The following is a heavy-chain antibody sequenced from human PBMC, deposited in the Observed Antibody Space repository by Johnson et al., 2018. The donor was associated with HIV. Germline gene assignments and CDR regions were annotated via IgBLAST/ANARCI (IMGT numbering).Heavy chain of an antibody. CDR3: AMGTGDHDAFDI. J-gene: IGHJ3*02. Sequence: QVQLVESGGGVVQPGRSLRLSCVASGFTFSSYAMHWVRQAPGKGLEWVAVISYDGSNKYYADSVKGRFTISRDNSKNTLYLQMNSLRAEDTAVYYCAMGTGDHDAFDIWGQGTMVTVSS. CDR2: ISYDGSNK. CDR1: GFTFSSYA. D-gene: IGHD3/OR15-3a*01. V-gene: IGHV3-30-3*01.